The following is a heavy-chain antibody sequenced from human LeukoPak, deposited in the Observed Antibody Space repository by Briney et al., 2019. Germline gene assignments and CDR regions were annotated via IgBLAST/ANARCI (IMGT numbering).Heavy chain of an antibody. CDR2: LRGDSETI. V-gene: IGHV3-21*01. CDR3: ARRAPLTYFDWLLAPYYYYYMDV. D-gene: IGHD3-9*01. Sequence: PGGSLRLSCVASGFTFSSYAMSWVRQAPGKGLEWVSSLRGDSETIYYADSVKGRFTISRDNAKNSLYLQMNSLRAEDTAVYYCARRAPLTYFDWLLAPYYYYYMDVWGKGTTVTVSS. CDR1: GFTFSSYA. J-gene: IGHJ6*03.